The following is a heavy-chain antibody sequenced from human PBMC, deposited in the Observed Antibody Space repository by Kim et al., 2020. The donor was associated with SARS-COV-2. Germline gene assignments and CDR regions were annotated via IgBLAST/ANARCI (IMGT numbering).Heavy chain of an antibody. D-gene: IGHD3-10*01. CDR1: GFTFSSYG. CDR3: AKVDQGNLVDY. J-gene: IGHJ4*02. CDR2: ISYDGSNK. Sequence: GGSLRLSCAASGFTFSSYGMHWVRQAPGKGLEWVAVISYDGSNKYYADSVKGRFTISRDNSKNTLYLQMKSLRAEDTAVYYCAKVDQGNLVDYWGQGTLVTVSS. V-gene: IGHV3-30*18.